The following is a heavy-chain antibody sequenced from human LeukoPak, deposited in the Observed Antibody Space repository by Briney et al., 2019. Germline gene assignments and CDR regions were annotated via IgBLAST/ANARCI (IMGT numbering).Heavy chain of an antibody. Sequence: SETLSLTCTVSGGSISSYYWSWIRQPPGKGLEWIGYIYYSGSTNYNPSLKSRVTISVDTSKNQFSLKLSSVTAADTAVYYCARDRIAAAGNYYYGMDVWGQGTTVTVSS. V-gene: IGHV4-59*01. D-gene: IGHD6-13*01. J-gene: IGHJ6*02. CDR2: IYYSGST. CDR1: GGSISSYY. CDR3: ARDRIAAAGNYYYGMDV.